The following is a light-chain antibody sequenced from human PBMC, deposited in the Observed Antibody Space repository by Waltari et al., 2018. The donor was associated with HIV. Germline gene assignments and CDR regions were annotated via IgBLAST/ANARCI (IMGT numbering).Light chain of an antibody. V-gene: IGLV2-14*02. CDR3: SSYTSGSVV. CDR2: EVS. CDR1: SSDVGDYNL. Sequence: QSALTQPASVSGSPGQSITISCTGTSSDVGDYNLVSWYQQPPGKAPKLMIFEVSNQPSGFSTRFSGATSGNTTTLTISGLQAEDDADYYGSSYTSGSVVFGGGTKLAVL. J-gene: IGLJ2*01.